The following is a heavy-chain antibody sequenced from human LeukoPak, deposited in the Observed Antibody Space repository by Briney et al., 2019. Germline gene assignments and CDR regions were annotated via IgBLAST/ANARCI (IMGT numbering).Heavy chain of an antibody. V-gene: IGHV1-3*01. D-gene: IGHD3-10*01. J-gene: IGHJ4*02. CDR2: IDAGNGNT. Sequence: GASVKVSCKASGYTFSNYAIHWVRQAPGQRLEWMGWIDAGNGNTKYSQKFQGIVTITRDTSASTAYMELISLRSEDTAVYYCARDHSGSYVDYWGQGTLVTVSS. CDR3: ARDHSGSYVDY. CDR1: GYTFSNYA.